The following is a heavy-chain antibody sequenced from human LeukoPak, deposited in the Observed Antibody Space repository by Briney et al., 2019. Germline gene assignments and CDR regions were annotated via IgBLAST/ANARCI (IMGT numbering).Heavy chain of an antibody. J-gene: IGHJ4*02. Sequence: PSETLSLTCAVSGGSISSYYWSWIRQPPGKGLEWSGYIYYSGGTNYNPSLKSRVTISVDTSKNQFSLKLSSVTAADTAVYYCAREEDADGSGRGIDYWGQRTLVTVSS. CDR3: AREEDADGSGRGIDY. CDR2: IYYSGGT. V-gene: IGHV4-59*01. D-gene: IGHD3-10*01. CDR1: GGSISSYY.